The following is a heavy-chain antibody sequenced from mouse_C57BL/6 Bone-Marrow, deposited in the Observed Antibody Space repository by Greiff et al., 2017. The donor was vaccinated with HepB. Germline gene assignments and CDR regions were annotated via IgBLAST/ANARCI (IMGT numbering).Heavy chain of an antibody. J-gene: IGHJ4*01. CDR3: ARSYYGSIYGYYAMDY. D-gene: IGHD1-1*01. CDR1: GYTFTSYW. V-gene: IGHV1-55*01. CDR2: IYPGSGST. Sequence: QVQLQQPGAELVKPGASVKMSCKASGYTFTSYWITWVKQRPGQGLEWIGDIYPGSGSTNYNEKFKSKATLTVDTSSSTAYMQLSSLTSEDSAVYYCARSYYGSIYGYYAMDYWGQGASVTVSS.